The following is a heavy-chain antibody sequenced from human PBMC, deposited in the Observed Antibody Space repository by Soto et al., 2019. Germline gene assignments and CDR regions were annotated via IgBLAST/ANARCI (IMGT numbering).Heavy chain of an antibody. CDR2: IYPGDSDT. J-gene: IGHJ3*02. CDR1: GYSFTSYW. D-gene: IGHD1-26*01. CDR3: ARRVGATFAFDI. Sequence: GESLKISCKGSGYSFTSYWIGWVRQMPGKGLEWMGLIYPGDSDTRYSPPFQGQITISATNSSSTAYQQWRSRKASDAALYYCARRVGATFAFDIWGQGTMVTVSS. V-gene: IGHV5-51*01.